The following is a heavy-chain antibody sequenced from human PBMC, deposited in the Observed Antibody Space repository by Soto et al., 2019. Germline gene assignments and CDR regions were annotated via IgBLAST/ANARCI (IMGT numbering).Heavy chain of an antibody. V-gene: IGHV1-2*02. CDR3: ARGVLLGYCSSTSCYPSSGLDGMDV. CDR1: GYTFTGYY. Sequence: GASVKVSCKASGYTFTGYYMHWVRQAPGQGLEWMGWINPNSGGTNYAQKFQGRVTMTRDTSISTAYMELSRLRSDDTAVYYCARGVLLGYCSSTSCYPSSGLDGMDVWGQGTTVTV. D-gene: IGHD2-2*01. J-gene: IGHJ6*02. CDR2: INPNSGGT.